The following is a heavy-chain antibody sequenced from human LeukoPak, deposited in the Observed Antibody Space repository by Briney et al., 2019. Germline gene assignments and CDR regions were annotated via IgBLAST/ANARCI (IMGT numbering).Heavy chain of an antibody. CDR2: IYTSGST. CDR1: GVSISSYY. V-gene: IGHV4-4*09. Sequence: SETLSLTCTVSGVSISSYYWSWIRQPPGKGLEWIGYIYTSGSTNYNPSLKSRVTISVDTSKNQFSLKLSSVTAADTAVYYCARLLTAYDSSGFYFDAFDIWGQGTMVTVSS. CDR3: ARLLTAYDSSGFYFDAFDI. D-gene: IGHD3-22*01. J-gene: IGHJ3*02.